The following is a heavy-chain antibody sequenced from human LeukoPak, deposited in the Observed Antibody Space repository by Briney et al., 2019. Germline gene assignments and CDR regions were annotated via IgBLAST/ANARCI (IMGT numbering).Heavy chain of an antibody. D-gene: IGHD6-19*01. J-gene: IGHJ4*02. CDR2: ITGSSRFI. CDR1: GFTFRTYS. CDR3: ARDRSSGWYDY. V-gene: IGHV3-21*01. Sequence: GGSLRLSCAASGFTFRTYSMNWVRQAPGKGLEWVSSITGSSRFIYYADSMKGRFTISRDNAKNSMYLQMSSLRAEDTAVCYCARDRSSGWYDYWGQGILVTVSS.